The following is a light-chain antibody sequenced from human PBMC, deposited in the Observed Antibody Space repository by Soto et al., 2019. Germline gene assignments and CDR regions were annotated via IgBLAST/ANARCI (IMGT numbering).Light chain of an antibody. CDR2: WAS. V-gene: IGKV4-1*01. Sequence: DIVMTQSPDSLAVSLGERATINCKSSQSVLYSSNNKNYLAWYQQKPGQPPKLLIYWASTRESGVPDQFSGSGSGTDFTLTISSLQAEDVAVYYCQQYYSTLLTFGGGTKVDIK. CDR3: QQYYSTLLT. J-gene: IGKJ4*01. CDR1: QSVLYSSNNKNY.